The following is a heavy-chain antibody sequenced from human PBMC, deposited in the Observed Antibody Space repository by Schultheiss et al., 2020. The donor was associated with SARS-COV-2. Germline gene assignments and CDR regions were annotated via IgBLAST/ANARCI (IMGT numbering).Heavy chain of an antibody. CDR3: ARDLGPYSGYVQFDY. CDR1: GYTFTGYY. J-gene: IGHJ4*02. V-gene: IGHV1/OR15-2*02. Sequence: ASVKVSCKASGYTFTGYYMHWVRQAPGQGLEWMGGFDPEDGKTIYAQKFQGRVTMTTDTSTSTAYMELRSLRSDDTAVYYCARDLGPYSGYVQFDYWGQGTLVTVSS. D-gene: IGHD5-12*01. CDR2: FDPEDGKT.